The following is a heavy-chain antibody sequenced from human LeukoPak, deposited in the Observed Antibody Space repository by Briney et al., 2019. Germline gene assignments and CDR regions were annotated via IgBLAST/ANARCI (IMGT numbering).Heavy chain of an antibody. D-gene: IGHD5-18*01. J-gene: IGHJ3*02. CDR2: IIPIFGTA. CDR3: ARRYSYPDAFDI. V-gene: IGHV1-69*05. CDR1: GGTFSSYA. Sequence: ASVKVSCKGSGGTFSSYAISWVRQAPGQGLEWMGRIIPIFGTANYAQKFQGRVTITTDESTSTAYMELSSLRSEDTAVYYCARRYSYPDAFDIWGQGTMVTVSS.